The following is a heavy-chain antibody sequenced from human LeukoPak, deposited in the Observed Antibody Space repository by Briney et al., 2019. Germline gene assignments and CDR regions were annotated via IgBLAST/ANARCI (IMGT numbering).Heavy chain of an antibody. D-gene: IGHD3-10*01. Sequence: PGGSLRLSCAASGFTFSSYTMNWVRQAPGKGLEWVSSITSSGGYISYADSVKGRFTISRDNAKNSLYLQMNSLRAEDTAVYYCASSLHRYYGSGSYSDYWGEGPLVTVSS. CDR2: ITSSGGYI. CDR1: GFTFSSYT. J-gene: IGHJ4*02. V-gene: IGHV3-21*01. CDR3: ASSLHRYYGSGSYSDY.